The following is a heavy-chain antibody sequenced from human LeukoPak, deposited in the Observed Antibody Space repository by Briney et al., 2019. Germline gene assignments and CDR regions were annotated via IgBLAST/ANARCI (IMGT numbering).Heavy chain of an antibody. V-gene: IGHV4-39*01. Sequence: SETLSLTCTVSGGSISSSSYYWGWIRQPPGKGLEWIGSIYYSGSTYYNPSLKSRVTISVDTSKNPFSLKLSSVTAADTAVYYCARSGSAYYYDFWGQGTLVTVSS. CDR1: GGSISSSSYY. J-gene: IGHJ4*02. CDR2: IYYSGST. D-gene: IGHD1-26*01. CDR3: ARSGSAYYYDF.